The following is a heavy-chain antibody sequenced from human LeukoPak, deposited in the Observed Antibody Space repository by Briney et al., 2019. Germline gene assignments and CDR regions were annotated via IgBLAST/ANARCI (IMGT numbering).Heavy chain of an antibody. J-gene: IGHJ4*02. CDR2: ISTSSSYM. CDR3: AKDHPQYPKSIH. CDR1: GFTFSSYT. V-gene: IGHV3-21*01. D-gene: IGHD2-2*02. Sequence: PGGSLRLSCAASGFTFSSYTMNWVRQAPGKGLEWVSFISTSSSYMYYADSVKGRFTISRDNAKNSLYLQMDSLRAEDTAVYYCAKDHPQYPKSIHWGQGTLVTVSS.